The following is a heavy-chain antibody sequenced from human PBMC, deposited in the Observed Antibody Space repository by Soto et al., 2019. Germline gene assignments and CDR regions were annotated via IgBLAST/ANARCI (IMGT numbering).Heavy chain of an antibody. CDR2: IKPNIGAT. D-gene: IGHD5-18*01. CDR3: ARPYRPGSDTALVL. Sequence: QVQLVQSGAEVKQPGASVKVSCKASGHTFSGYFLHWVRLAPGQGLEWMGWIKPNIGATNYAQRFQGRVSMTTDTSVSTVYMEMNSLKFDDTAVYNCARPYRPGSDTALVLWGQGTLVSVSS. J-gene: IGHJ4*02. CDR1: GHTFSGYF. V-gene: IGHV1-2*02.